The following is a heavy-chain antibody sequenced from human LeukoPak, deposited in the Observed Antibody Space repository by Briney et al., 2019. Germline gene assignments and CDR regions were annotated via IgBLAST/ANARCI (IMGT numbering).Heavy chain of an antibody. CDR2: ISYDGSNK. Sequence: GGSLRLSCAASGFTFSSYAMHWVRQAPGKGLEWVAVISYDGSNKYYADSVKGRFTISRDNSKNTLYLQMNSLRAEDTAVYYCARDVSIGWFDPWGQGTLVTVSS. V-gene: IGHV3-30-3*01. CDR1: GFTFSSYA. CDR3: ARDVSIGWFDP. J-gene: IGHJ5*02. D-gene: IGHD2-2*01.